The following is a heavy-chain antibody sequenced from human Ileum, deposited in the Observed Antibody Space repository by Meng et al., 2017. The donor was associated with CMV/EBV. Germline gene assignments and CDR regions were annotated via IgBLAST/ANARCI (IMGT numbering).Heavy chain of an antibody. CDR2: INTSNGDT. CDR1: GYTLSTYH. V-gene: IGHV1-46*01. J-gene: IGHJ4*02. D-gene: IGHD6-19*01. CDR3: ARVLVAGRAEYHY. Sequence: QVQMVQSGAEVKKPGASVKVSCKASGYTLSTYHMHWLRQAPGQVLEWMGQINTSNGDTDYAQQFQGRVTMTTDTSTNTVYLEVSSLTSDDTAVFYCARVLVAGRAEYHYWGQGTLVTVSS.